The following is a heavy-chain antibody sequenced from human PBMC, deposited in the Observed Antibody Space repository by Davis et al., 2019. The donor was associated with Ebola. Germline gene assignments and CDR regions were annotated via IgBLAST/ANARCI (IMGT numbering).Heavy chain of an antibody. J-gene: IGHJ4*02. Sequence: PGGSLRLSCAVYGGSFSGYYWSWIRQPPGKGLEWIGEINHSGSTNYNPSLKSRVTISVDTSKNQFSLKLSSVTAADTAVYYCARGDPYYGDLVDYWGQGTLVTVSS. V-gene: IGHV4-34*01. CDR3: ARGDPYYGDLVDY. D-gene: IGHD4-17*01. CDR2: INHSGST. CDR1: GGSFSGYY.